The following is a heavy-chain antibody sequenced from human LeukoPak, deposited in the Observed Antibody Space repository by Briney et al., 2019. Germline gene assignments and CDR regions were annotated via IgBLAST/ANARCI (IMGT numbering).Heavy chain of an antibody. J-gene: IGHJ4*02. CDR1: GGSFSGYY. D-gene: IGHD2-15*01. V-gene: IGHV4-34*01. CDR2: INHSGST. Sequence: ASETLSLTCAVYGGSFSGYYWSWIRQPPGKGLEWIGEINHSGSTNYNPSLKSRVTISVDTSKNQFSLKLSSVTAADTAVYYCARLPRYCSGGSCYAIIDYWGQGTLVTVSS. CDR3: ARLPRYCSGGSCYAIIDY.